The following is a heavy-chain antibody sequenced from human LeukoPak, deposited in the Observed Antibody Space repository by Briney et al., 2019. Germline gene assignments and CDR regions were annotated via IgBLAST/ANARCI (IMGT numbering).Heavy chain of an antibody. CDR2: IYYSGNT. CDR1: GGSISSSSYY. J-gene: IGHJ4*02. D-gene: IGHD6-19*01. CDR3: ARRAYSSGWYPLDY. V-gene: IGHV4-39*01. Sequence: PSEILSLTCTVSGGSISSSSYYWGWIRQPPGKGLEWIGSIYYSGNTYYNQSLKSRVTISVDTSKNQFSLKLSSVTAADTAVYYCARRAYSSGWYPLDYWGQGTLVTVSS.